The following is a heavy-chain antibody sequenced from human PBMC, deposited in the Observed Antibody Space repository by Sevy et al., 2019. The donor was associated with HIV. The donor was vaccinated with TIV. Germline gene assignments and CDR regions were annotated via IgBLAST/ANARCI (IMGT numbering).Heavy chain of an antibody. Sequence: SETLSLTYTVSGGSISSGGYYWSWIRQHPGKGLEWIGYIYHSGSTYYNPTLKSRVTISVDTSKKQFSLKLSSVTAADTAVYYCARGEWELLGGFDYWGQGTLVTVSS. CDR2: IYHSGST. CDR1: GGSISSGGYY. V-gene: IGHV4-31*03. D-gene: IGHD1-26*01. J-gene: IGHJ4*02. CDR3: ARGEWELLGGFDY.